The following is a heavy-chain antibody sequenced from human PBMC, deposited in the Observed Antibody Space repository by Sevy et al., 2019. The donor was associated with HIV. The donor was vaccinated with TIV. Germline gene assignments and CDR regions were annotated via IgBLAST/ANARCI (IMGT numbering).Heavy chain of an antibody. CDR1: GFTFSSYA. CDR2: ISYDGSNK. J-gene: IGHJ6*02. CDR3: ARDDEPDYYFDMDV. Sequence: GGSLRLSCVASGFTFSSYAMHWVRQAPGKGLEWVAVISYDGSNKYYADSVKGRFTISRDNSKNTLYLQMDGLRAEDTALYYCARDDEPDYYFDMDVWGQGTTVTVSS. V-gene: IGHV3-30-3*01.